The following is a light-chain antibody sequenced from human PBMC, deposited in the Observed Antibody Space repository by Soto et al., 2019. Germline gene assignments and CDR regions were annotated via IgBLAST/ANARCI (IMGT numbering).Light chain of an antibody. Sequence: DIQMTQSPSTLSASIGDRVTITCRTSQSVDSWLAWYQQKPGQAPKLLIYKASSLQTGVTSRFSGSGSGTEFTLTIRSLPPDDFATYYCQHYNDYSRMFGQGTKVEIK. CDR2: KAS. CDR3: QHYNDYSRM. CDR1: QSVDSW. V-gene: IGKV1-5*03. J-gene: IGKJ1*01.